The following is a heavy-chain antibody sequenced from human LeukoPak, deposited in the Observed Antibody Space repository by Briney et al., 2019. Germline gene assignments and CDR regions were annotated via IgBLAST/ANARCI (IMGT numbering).Heavy chain of an antibody. Sequence: ASVKFSCKASGYSFTGDFMQWGRQAPGQGLEWMGWINPNSGDTNYAQKFQGRVTMTRDTSISTAYMELSRLRSDDAAVYYCARRFYYAMDVWGQGTTVTVSS. D-gene: IGHD3-16*01. CDR3: ARRFYYAMDV. V-gene: IGHV1-2*02. CDR1: GYSFTGDF. J-gene: IGHJ6*02. CDR2: INPNSGDT.